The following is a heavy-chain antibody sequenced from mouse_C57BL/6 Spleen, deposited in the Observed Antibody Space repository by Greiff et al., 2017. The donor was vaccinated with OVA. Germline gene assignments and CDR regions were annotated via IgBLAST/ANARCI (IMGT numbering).Heavy chain of an antibody. V-gene: IGHV5-9-1*02. CDR3: TREGDYDGAY. D-gene: IGHD2-4*01. J-gene: IGHJ3*01. CDR2: ISSGGDYI. Sequence: EVNLVESGEGLVKPGGSLKLSCAASGFTFSSYAMSWVRQTPEKRLEWVAYISSGGDYIYYADTVKGRFTISRDNARNTLYLQMSSLKSEDTAMYYCTREGDYDGAYWGQGTLVTVSA. CDR1: GFTFSSYA.